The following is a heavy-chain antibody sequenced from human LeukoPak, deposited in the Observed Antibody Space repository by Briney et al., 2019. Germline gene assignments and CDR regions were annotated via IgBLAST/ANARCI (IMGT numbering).Heavy chain of an antibody. V-gene: IGHV4-61*02. J-gene: IGHJ4*02. CDR1: GGSISSGSYY. CDR3: ARDTAAYCSGGSCYYPDY. Sequence: SQTLSLTCTASGGSISSGSYYWSWIRQPAGKGLEWIGRIYTSGSTNYNPSLKSRVTISVDTSKNQFSLKLSSVTAADTAVYYCARDTAAYCSGGSCYYPDYWGQGTLVTVSS. D-gene: IGHD2-15*01. CDR2: IYTSGST.